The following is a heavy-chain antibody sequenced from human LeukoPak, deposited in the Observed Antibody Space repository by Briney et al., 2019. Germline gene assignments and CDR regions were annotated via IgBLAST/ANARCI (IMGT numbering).Heavy chain of an antibody. CDR1: GGSVRSDSNY. J-gene: IGHJ4*02. V-gene: IGHV4-61*01. D-gene: IGHD6-13*01. Sequence: ASETLSLTCTVSGGSVRSDSNYWSWIRQPPGKGLEWIGYISYSGSTDYNPSLKSRVSMSLGTSKNELSLKLGSVTAADTAFYYCARGYRNNWRFDSWGQGTLVTVSS. CDR2: ISYSGST. CDR3: ARGYRNNWRFDS.